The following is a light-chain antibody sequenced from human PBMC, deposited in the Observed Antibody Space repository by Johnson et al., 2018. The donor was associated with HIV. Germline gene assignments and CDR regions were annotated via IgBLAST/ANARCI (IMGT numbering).Light chain of an antibody. Sequence: QSALTQPPSVSAAPVQKVTISCSGSSSNIGNNYVSWYQQLPGTAPKLLIYENNKRPSGIPDRFSGSKSGTSATLGITGLQTGDEADYYCGTGDSSLSAYGFGTGTKVTVL. CDR1: SSNIGNNY. V-gene: IGLV1-51*02. CDR2: ENN. CDR3: GTGDSSLSAYG. J-gene: IGLJ1*01.